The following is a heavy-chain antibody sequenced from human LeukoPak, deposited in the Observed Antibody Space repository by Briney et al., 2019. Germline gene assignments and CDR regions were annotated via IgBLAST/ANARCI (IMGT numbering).Heavy chain of an antibody. CDR2: ISSNGGST. J-gene: IGHJ4*02. D-gene: IGHD5-18*01. V-gene: IGHV3-64*04. CDR3: AKPLDVTTPMDGFDY. Sequence: GGSLRLSCAASGFTFSSYAMHWVRQAPGKGLEYVSAISSNGGSTSYADSVKGRFTISRDNSKITLYLQMNSLRTEDTAVYYCAKPLDVTTPMDGFDYWGQGTLVTVSS. CDR1: GFTFSSYA.